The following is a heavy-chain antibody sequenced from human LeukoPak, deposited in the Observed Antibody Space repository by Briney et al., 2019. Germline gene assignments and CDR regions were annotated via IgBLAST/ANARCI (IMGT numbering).Heavy chain of an antibody. CDR1: GFTFSDSY. J-gene: IGHJ4*02. CDR2: ISGNSGDT. CDR3: AKDSGSYDFDY. V-gene: IGHV3-11*06. Sequence: GGSLRLSCAASGFTFSDSYMTWVRQAPGKGLEWLSYISGNSGDTNYADSVKGRFTISRDNSKNTLYLQMNSLRAEDTAVYYCAKDSGSYDFDYWGQGTLVTVSS. D-gene: IGHD1-26*01.